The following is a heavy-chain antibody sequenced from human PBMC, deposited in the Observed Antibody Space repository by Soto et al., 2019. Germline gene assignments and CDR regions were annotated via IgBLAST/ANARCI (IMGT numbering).Heavy chain of an antibody. D-gene: IGHD6-13*01. J-gene: IGHJ5*02. V-gene: IGHV1-2*02. CDR1: GYTLTGYY. CDR3: ARQQLGLSQELDP. CDR2: VNPNSGGA. Sequence: ASVKVSCKAAGYTLTGYYMLWGRQAPGQGLEWMGGVNPNSGGANYAQKFQGRVTMTRATSISTAYMELGRLRSDDTAVYYWARQQLGLSQELDPWGQGTLVTVAS.